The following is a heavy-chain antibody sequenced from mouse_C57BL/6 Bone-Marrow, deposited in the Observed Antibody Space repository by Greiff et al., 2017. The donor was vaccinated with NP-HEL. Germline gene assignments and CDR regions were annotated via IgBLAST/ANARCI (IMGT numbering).Heavy chain of an antibody. D-gene: IGHD1-1*01. Sequence: QVQLQQPGAELVRPGSSVKLSCKASGYTFTSYWMHWVKQRPIQGLEWIGNIDPSDSETHYNQKFKDKATLTVDKSSSSAYMQLSSLTSEDSAVYYGARSLYGSSYGWYFDVWGTGTTVTVSS. V-gene: IGHV1-52*01. CDR1: GYTFTSYW. CDR3: ARSLYGSSYGWYFDV. J-gene: IGHJ1*03. CDR2: IDPSDSET.